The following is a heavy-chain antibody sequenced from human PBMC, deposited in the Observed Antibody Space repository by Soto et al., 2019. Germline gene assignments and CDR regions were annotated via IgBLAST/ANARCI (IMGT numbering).Heavy chain of an antibody. J-gene: IGHJ6*02. D-gene: IGHD3-22*01. Sequence: GESLKISCQGSGYSVTSYWLGWVRQMPWKGLEWMGIIYPGASDTRYSPSFQGQVTISADKSISTAYLQWSSLKASDTAMYYCAIPFVSSGLNYYYCMDVWGRGTTVTVSS. CDR2: IYPGASDT. V-gene: IGHV5-51*01. CDR3: AIPFVSSGLNYYYCMDV. CDR1: GYSVTSYW.